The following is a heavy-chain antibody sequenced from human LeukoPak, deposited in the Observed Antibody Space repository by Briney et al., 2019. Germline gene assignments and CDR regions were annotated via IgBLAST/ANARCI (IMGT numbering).Heavy chain of an antibody. CDR1: GYSFTSYW. V-gene: IGHV5-51*01. CDR2: IYPGDSDT. D-gene: IGHD3-22*01. Sequence: GESLKISCKGSGYSFTSYWIGWVRQMPGKGLEWMGIIYPGDSDTRYSPSFQGQVTISADKSISTAYLQWSSLKASDTAMYYCARRRTDYYDSSGYWDYRGQGTLVTVSS. J-gene: IGHJ4*02. CDR3: ARRRTDYYDSSGYWDY.